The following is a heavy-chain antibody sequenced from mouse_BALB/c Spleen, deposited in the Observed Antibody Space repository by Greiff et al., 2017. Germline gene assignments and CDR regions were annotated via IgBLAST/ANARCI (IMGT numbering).Heavy chain of an antibody. J-gene: IGHJ3*01. CDR2: IRLKSNNYAT. CDR1: GFTFSNYW. D-gene: IGHD1-2*01. Sequence: EVKLMESGGGLVQPGGSMKLSCVASGFTFSNYWMNWVRQSPEKGLEWVAEIRLKSNNYATHYAESVKGRFTISRDDSKSSVYLQMNNLRAEDTGIYYCTWTTATGFAYWGQGTLVTVSA. CDR3: TWTTATGFAY. V-gene: IGHV6-6*02.